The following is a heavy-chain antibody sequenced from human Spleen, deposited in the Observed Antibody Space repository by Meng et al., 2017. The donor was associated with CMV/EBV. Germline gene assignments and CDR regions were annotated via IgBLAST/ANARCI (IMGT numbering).Heavy chain of an antibody. Sequence: GGSLRLSCAASGFTFSSHTMNWVRQAPGKGLEWVSSISSSTAYIYYADSVKGRFTIARDNAKKSLYLEMSSLRAEDTAVYYCARGLSILGPQDAFDIWGQGTMVTVSS. CDR2: ISSSTAYI. CDR1: GFTFSSHT. CDR3: ARGLSILGPQDAFDI. V-gene: IGHV3-21*01. D-gene: IGHD1-26*01. J-gene: IGHJ3*02.